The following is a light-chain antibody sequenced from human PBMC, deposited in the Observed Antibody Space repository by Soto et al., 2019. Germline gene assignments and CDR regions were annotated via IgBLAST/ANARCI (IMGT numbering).Light chain of an antibody. CDR1: QSIRNY. Sequence: DLQMTQSPSSLSASVGDRVTITCRASQSIRNYLTWYHQKPGSAPKLLIYDTSSLQSGVPSRFSGSGSGTVFTLSISSLQPEDFGTYYCQQSSSTPFTFGQGTNLEIK. V-gene: IGKV1-39*01. CDR2: DTS. CDR3: QQSSSTPFT. J-gene: IGKJ2*01.